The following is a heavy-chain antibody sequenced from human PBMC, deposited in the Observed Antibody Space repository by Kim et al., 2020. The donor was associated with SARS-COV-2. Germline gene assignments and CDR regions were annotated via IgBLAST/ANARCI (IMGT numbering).Heavy chain of an antibody. J-gene: IGHJ5*01. CDR3: VKDVGGGGSSWFDS. Sequence: GGSLRLSCSGSGFIFSDNTMHWVRQVPGKGLEHLSAISSDGDTTYYAESVKDRFTIFRDNSKNTVFFQLSRLRAEDTAIYFCVKDVGGGGSSWFDSWGQGTLVTVSS. D-gene: IGHD2-15*01. CDR2: ISSDGDTT. V-gene: IGHV3-64D*06. CDR1: GFIFSDNT.